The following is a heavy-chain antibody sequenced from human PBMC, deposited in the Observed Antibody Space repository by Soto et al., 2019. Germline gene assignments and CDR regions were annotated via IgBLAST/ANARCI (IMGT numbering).Heavy chain of an antibody. D-gene: IGHD1-26*01. Sequence: VRSLRLSCAAAEVTCGSYAMHWVRQAPGKGLEWVAVISYDGSNKYYADSVKGRFTISRDNSKNTLYLQMNSLRAEDTAVYYCARVGESGSYFSPFDYWGQGTLVTVSS. CDR3: ARVGESGSYFSPFDY. CDR2: ISYDGSNK. J-gene: IGHJ4*02. V-gene: IGHV3-30-3*01. CDR1: EVTCGSYA.